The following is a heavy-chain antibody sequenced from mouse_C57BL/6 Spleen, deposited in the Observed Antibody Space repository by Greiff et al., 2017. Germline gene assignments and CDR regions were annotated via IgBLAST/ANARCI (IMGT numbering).Heavy chain of an antibody. Sequence: QVQLQQPGAELVRPGTSVKLSCKASGYTFTSYWMHWVKQRPGQGLEWIGVIDPSDSYTNYNQKFKGKATLTVDTSSSTAYMQLSSLTSEDSAVYYCAGGRHHYAMDYWGQGTSVTVSS. D-gene: IGHD1-1*01. CDR3: AGGRHHYAMDY. V-gene: IGHV1-59*01. J-gene: IGHJ4*01. CDR1: GYTFTSYW. CDR2: IDPSDSYT.